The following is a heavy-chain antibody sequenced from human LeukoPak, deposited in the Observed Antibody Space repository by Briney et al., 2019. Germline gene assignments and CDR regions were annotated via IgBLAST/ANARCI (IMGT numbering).Heavy chain of an antibody. Sequence: GESLQISCKGSGYSFTSYWIGWVRPMPGKGLEWMGIIYPGDSDTRYSPSFQGQVTISADKSISTAYLQWSSLKASDTAMYYCARVDTAMVRGFDYWGQGTLVTVSS. CDR2: IYPGDSDT. J-gene: IGHJ4*02. CDR3: ARVDTAMVRGFDY. CDR1: GYSFTSYW. D-gene: IGHD5-18*01. V-gene: IGHV5-51*01.